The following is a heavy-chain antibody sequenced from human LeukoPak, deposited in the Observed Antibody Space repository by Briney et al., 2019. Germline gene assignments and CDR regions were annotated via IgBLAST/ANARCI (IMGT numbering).Heavy chain of an antibody. J-gene: IGHJ4*02. V-gene: IGHV1-69*13. CDR1: GGTFSSYT. Sequence: SVKVSCKASGGTFSSYTISWVRQAPGQGLEWMGGIIPIFGTANYAQKFQGRVTITADESTSTAYMELSSLRSEDTAVYYCARGLGHRDYFHYWGQGTLVTVSS. CDR3: ARGLGHRDYFHY. CDR2: IIPIFGTA. D-gene: IGHD1-14*01.